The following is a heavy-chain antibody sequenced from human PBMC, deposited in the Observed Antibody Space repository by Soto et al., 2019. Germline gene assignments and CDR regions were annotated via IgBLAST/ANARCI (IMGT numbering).Heavy chain of an antibody. V-gene: IGHV3-23*01. Sequence: VQLLESGGGLVQPGGSLRLACADSGLTFTTFAMSWVRQAPGKGLEWVSAISVSGGSTYYADSVKGRFTMSRDNSKNTVYLQMNSPRAEDTAVYYCARGGGDTYFDYWGQGTLVTVSS. CDR2: ISVSGGST. J-gene: IGHJ4*02. CDR3: ARGGGDTYFDY. D-gene: IGHD2-21*02. CDR1: GLTFTTFA.